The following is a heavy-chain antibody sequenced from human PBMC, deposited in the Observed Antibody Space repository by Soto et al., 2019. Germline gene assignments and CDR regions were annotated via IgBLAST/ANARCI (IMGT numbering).Heavy chain of an antibody. CDR1: GFTFSNYA. D-gene: IGHD5-12*01. CDR3: VREGRGSFDY. V-gene: IGHV3-23*04. J-gene: IGHJ3*01. CDR2: ISTGGGGA. Sequence: DVQLVESGGGLVRPGGSLRLSCAASGFTFSNYAMNWVRQSPGKGLEWVSVISTGGGGAYYAVSVQGRFTISRDNSKNTLFLQKNSLIHEDKAIYYCVREGRGSFDYWGRGTMVTVSS.